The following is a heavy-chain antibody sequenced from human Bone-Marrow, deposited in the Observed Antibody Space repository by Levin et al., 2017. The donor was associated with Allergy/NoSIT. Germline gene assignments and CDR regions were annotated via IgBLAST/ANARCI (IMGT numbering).Heavy chain of an antibody. V-gene: IGHV1-2*06. J-gene: IGHJ4*02. Sequence: HGESLKISCKASGYIFTDYYMNWVRQAPGQGLEWMGRINPSSGDTTYTQKFQGRVTMTGDTSTSTAYMELIRLRSDDTAGYYCVRDGSFYCSSTSCYGPFDYWGQGALVTVSS. CDR3: VRDGSFYCSSTSCYGPFDY. D-gene: IGHD2-2*01. CDR1: GYIFTDYY. CDR2: INPSSGDT.